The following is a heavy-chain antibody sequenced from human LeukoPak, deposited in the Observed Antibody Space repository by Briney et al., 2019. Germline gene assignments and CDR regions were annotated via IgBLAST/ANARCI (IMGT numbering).Heavy chain of an antibody. CDR3: AKSDS. V-gene: IGHV3-30*02. CDR2: IRYDGTNK. J-gene: IGHJ4*02. CDR1: GFTFSSSG. Sequence: GGSLRLSCAVSGFTFSSSGMHWVRQAPGKGLDWVAFIRYDGTNKYYANSVKGRFTISRDNSKNTLYLQMNSLRIEDTAVYYCAKSDSWGQGTLVTVSS.